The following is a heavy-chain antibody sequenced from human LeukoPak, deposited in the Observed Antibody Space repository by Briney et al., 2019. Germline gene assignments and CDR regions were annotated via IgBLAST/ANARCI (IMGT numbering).Heavy chain of an antibody. J-gene: IGHJ4*02. V-gene: IGHV5-51*03. CDR3: ARLGDYYDSSGPDY. D-gene: IGHD3-22*01. Sequence: PGESLKVSCKGSGYSFTSYWIGWVGQMPGKGLEWIGIIYPGDCDTKYSPSFKGQVTISADKSISTAYLQWSSLKASDTAMYYCARLGDYYDSSGPDYWGQGTLVTVSS. CDR1: GYSFTSYW. CDR2: IYPGDCDT.